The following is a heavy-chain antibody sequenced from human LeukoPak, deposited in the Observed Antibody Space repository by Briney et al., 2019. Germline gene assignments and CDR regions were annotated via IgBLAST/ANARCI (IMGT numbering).Heavy chain of an antibody. D-gene: IGHD4-17*01. CDR3: ARGDPTVTTKQNFDY. CDR2: IWYDGSNK. CDR1: GFIFSNYD. J-gene: IGHJ4*02. V-gene: IGHV3-33*01. Sequence: GGSLRLSCAASGFIFSNYDMHWVRQAPGKGLEWVAVIWYDGSNKYYADSVKGRFTISRDNSKNTLYLQMNSLRVEDTAVYYCARGDPTVTTKQNFDYWGQGTLVTVSS.